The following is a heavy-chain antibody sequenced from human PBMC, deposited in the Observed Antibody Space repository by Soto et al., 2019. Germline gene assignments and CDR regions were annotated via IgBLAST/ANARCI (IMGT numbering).Heavy chain of an antibody. D-gene: IGHD3-16*01. CDR1: GYTFTSYG. J-gene: IGHJ4*02. CDR2: ISAYNGNT. V-gene: IGHV1-18*04. Sequence: QVQLVPSGAEVKKPGASVKVSCKASGYTFTSYGISCVRQAPGQGLEWMGWISAYNGNTNYEQKLQGRVTMTTDTSTSTAYMELRSLRADDKAVYYGSELLAGVMSTFGGVTDYWGQGTLVTVSP. CDR3: SELLAGVMSTFGGVTDY.